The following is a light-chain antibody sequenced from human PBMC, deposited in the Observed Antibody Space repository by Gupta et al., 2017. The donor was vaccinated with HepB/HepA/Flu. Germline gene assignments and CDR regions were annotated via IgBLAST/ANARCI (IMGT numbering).Light chain of an antibody. CDR1: QSLLHTNGKTY. CDR3: MQSIQDPRT. Sequence: DIVMTQTPLSLSVTPGQPASISCKSSQSLLHTNGKTYLYWYLQKPGQPPQFLIYEASNRVSGVPDRFSRSGSGTDFTLKISRVDADDIGVYYFMQSIQDPRTFGPGTKVDIK. J-gene: IGKJ3*01. V-gene: IGKV2D-29*01. CDR2: EAS.